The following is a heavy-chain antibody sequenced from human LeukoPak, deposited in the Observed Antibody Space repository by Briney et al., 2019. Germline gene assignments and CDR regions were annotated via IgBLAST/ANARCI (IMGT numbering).Heavy chain of an antibody. D-gene: IGHD1-1*01. J-gene: IGHJ4*02. CDR1: GGSISSGSYY. Sequence: SETLSLTCTVSGGSISSGSYYWSCIRQPAGKGLEWIGRIYTSGSTNYNPSLKSRVTISVDTSKNQFSLKLSSVTAADTDVYYCARDGNALWGQGTLVTVSS. V-gene: IGHV4-61*02. CDR3: ARDGNAL. CDR2: IYTSGST.